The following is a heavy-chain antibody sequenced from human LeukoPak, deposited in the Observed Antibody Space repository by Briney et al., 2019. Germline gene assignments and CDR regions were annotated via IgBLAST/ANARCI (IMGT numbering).Heavy chain of an antibody. Sequence: ASVKVSCKASGGTFSSYAISWVRQAPGQWLEWMGGIIPIFGTANYAQKFQGRVTITADESTSTAYMELSSLRSEDTAVYYCARGVSGYYYVGFDYWGQGTLVTVSS. CDR2: IIPIFGTA. D-gene: IGHD3-22*01. V-gene: IGHV1-69*13. CDR1: GGTFSSYA. CDR3: ARGVSGYYYVGFDY. J-gene: IGHJ4*02.